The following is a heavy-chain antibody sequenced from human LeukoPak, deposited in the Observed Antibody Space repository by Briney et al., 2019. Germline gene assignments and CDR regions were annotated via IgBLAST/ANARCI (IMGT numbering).Heavy chain of an antibody. V-gene: IGHV3-21*01. CDR3: ARESSPEDAFDI. CDR1: GFTFSSYS. CDR2: ISSSSSYI. Sequence: GGSLRLSCAASGFTFSSYSMNWVRQAPGKGLEWVSSISSSSSYIYYADSVKGRFTISRDNAKNSLCLQMNSLRAEDTAVYYCARESSPEDAFDIWGQGTMVTVSS. J-gene: IGHJ3*02.